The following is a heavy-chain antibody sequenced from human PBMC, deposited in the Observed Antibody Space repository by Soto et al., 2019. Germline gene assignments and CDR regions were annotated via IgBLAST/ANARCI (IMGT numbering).Heavy chain of an antibody. D-gene: IGHD6-13*01. CDR3: ARTHSSSWWFDP. CDR2: ISSSGSYI. J-gene: IGHJ5*02. V-gene: IGHV3-21*01. CDR1: GFTFSSYS. Sequence: GVLRLSCAASGFTFSSYSMNWVRQAPGKGLEWVSSISSSGSYIYYADSVKGRFTISRDNAKNSLYLQMNSLRAEDTAVYYCARTHSSSWWFDPWGQGTLVTVSS.